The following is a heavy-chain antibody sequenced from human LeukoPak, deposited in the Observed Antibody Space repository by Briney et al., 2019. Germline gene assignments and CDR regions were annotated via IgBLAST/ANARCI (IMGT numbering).Heavy chain of an antibody. D-gene: IGHD3-9*01. V-gene: IGHV3-23*01. CDR1: GYDFSGYT. CDR2: ISDSGGST. CDR3: ARILTGYYDY. Sequence: GGSLRLSCVASGYDFSGYTFTWVRRAPGKGLEWVSDISDSGGSTYFADSVRGRLTISRDNSKNRLYLQMNSLRAEDTAVYYCARILTGYYDYWGQGTLVTVSS. J-gene: IGHJ4*02.